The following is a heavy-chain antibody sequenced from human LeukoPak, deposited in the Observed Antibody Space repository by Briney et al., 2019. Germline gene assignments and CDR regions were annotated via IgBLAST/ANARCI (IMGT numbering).Heavy chain of an antibody. J-gene: IGHJ4*02. V-gene: IGHV1-69*04. CDR1: GGTFSSYA. CDR3: ARESGGYSYGSDY. CDR2: IIPILGIA. D-gene: IGHD5-18*01. Sequence: SVNVSCKASGGTFSSYAISWVRQAPGQGLEWMGRIIPILGIANYAQKFQGRVTITADKSTSTAYMELSSLRSEDTAVYYCARESGGYSYGSDYWGQGTLVTVSS.